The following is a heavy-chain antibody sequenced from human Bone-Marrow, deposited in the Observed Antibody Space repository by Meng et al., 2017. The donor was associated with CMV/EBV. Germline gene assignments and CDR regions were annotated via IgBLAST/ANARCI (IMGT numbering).Heavy chain of an antibody. CDR1: GYSFTSYW. CDR3: ARLDGYGDHKSPFDY. D-gene: IGHD4-17*01. CDR2: IYPGDSDT. J-gene: IGHJ4*02. Sequence: GESLKISCKGSGYSFTSYWIGWVRQMPGKGLEWTGIIYPGDSDTRYSPSFQGQVTISADKSISTAYLQWSSLKASDTAMYYCARLDGYGDHKSPFDYWGQGTLVTVSS. V-gene: IGHV5-51*01.